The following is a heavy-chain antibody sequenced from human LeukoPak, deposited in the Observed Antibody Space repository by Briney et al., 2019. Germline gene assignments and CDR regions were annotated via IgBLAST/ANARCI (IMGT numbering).Heavy chain of an antibody. CDR1: GGSISSYY. CDR3: ARENSGSYREFDY. CDR2: IYTSGST. Sequence: PSETLSLSCTVSGGSISSYYWSWIRQPAGKGLEWIGRIYTSGSTNYNASLKSRVSMSVDTSKNQFSLKLSSVTAADTAVFYCARENSGSYREFDYWGQGTLVTVSS. J-gene: IGHJ4*02. D-gene: IGHD1-26*01. V-gene: IGHV4-4*07.